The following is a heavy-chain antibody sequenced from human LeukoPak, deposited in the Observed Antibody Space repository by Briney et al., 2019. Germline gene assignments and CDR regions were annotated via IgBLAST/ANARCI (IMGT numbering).Heavy chain of an antibody. Sequence: RGSLRLTCAASGFTFSSYGMHWVRQAPGKGLEWVSYISSSGSTIYYADSVKGRFTISRDNAKNSLYLQMNSLRAEDTAVYYCARGDYGDLDEDYWGQGTLVTVSS. CDR3: ARGDYGDLDEDY. J-gene: IGHJ4*02. CDR2: ISSSGSTI. CDR1: GFTFSSYG. V-gene: IGHV3-48*04. D-gene: IGHD4-17*01.